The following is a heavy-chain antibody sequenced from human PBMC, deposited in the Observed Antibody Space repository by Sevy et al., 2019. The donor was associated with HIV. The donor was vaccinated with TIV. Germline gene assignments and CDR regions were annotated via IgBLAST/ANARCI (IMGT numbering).Heavy chain of an antibody. CDR1: GGSIRSGRYY. D-gene: IGHD5-12*01. Sequence: SETLSLTCTVSGGSIRSGRYYWTWIRQSAGKGLEWIGRIFPSGGSNFNPSMMSRVSMSIDTSKKQFSLRLTSVTAADTAVYYCARAEGDGYNYGFIDSWGPGTLVTVSS. V-gene: IGHV4-61*02. CDR2: IFPSGGS. CDR3: ARAEGDGYNYGFIDS. J-gene: IGHJ5*01.